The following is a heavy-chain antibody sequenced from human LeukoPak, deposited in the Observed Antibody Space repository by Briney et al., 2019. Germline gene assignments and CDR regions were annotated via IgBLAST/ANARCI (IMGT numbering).Heavy chain of an antibody. CDR1: GGPISGYY. D-gene: IGHD1-26*01. CDR2: IYESGSA. V-gene: IGHV4-59*01. CDR3: ARARWELLLTDAFDM. J-gene: IGHJ3*02. Sequence: SEPLSLTGPLLGGPISGYYWSWIRQPPGKGLDWIGYIYESGSANYNPSLRRRVTISAETSKNQFSLKLSPVTAADTAVYYCARARWELLLTDAFDMWGQETMDTVP.